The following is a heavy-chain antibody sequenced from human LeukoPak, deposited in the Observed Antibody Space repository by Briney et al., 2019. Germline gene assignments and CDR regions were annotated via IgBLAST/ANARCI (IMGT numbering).Heavy chain of an antibody. V-gene: IGHV4-59*01. CDR3: ARVVAYDSSGYYYGGGRLFDY. CDR1: GGSISSYY. CDR2: IYYSGST. D-gene: IGHD3-22*01. Sequence: SETLSLTCTVSGGSISSYYWSWIRQPPGKGLEWIGYIYYSGSTNYNPSLKSRVTISVDTSKNQFSLKLSSVTAADTAVYYCARVVAYDSSGYYYGGGRLFDYWGQGTLVTVSS. J-gene: IGHJ4*02.